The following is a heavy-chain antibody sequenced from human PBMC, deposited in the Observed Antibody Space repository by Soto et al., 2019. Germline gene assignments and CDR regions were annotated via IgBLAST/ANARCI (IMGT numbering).Heavy chain of an antibody. D-gene: IGHD3-22*01. Sequence: ASVKVSCKASGYTFTSYGISWVRQAPGQGLEWMGWISAYNGNTNYAQKLQGRVTMTTDTSTSTAYMELRSLRSDDTAVYYCALGNPYYDSSGYPGYWGQGTLVTVSS. CDR2: ISAYNGNT. V-gene: IGHV1-18*04. CDR3: ALGNPYYDSSGYPGY. CDR1: GYTFTSYG. J-gene: IGHJ4*02.